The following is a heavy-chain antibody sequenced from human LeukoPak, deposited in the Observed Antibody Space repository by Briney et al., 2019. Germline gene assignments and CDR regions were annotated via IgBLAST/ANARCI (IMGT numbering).Heavy chain of an antibody. D-gene: IGHD5-18*01. CDR1: GFTFSTYS. J-gene: IGHJ4*02. Sequence: PGRSLRLSCAASGFTFSTYSMNWVRQAPGKGLEWVSSISSSSGYIHYADSVKGRFTISRDNAKNSLYLQMNSLTATDTAVYYCATGKAGYSYFDYWGQGTLVTVSS. CDR2: ISSSSGYI. V-gene: IGHV3-21*01. CDR3: ATGKAGYSYFDY.